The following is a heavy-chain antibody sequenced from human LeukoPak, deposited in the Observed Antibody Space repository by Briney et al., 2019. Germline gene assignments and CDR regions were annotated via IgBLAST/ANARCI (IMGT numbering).Heavy chain of an antibody. J-gene: IGHJ4*02. Sequence: GGSLRLSCAASGFTFSSYSMNWVRQAPGKGLEWVSSISSSSSYIYYADSVKGRFTISRDNAENSLYLQMNSLRAEDTAVYYCARDHGPIVATDNFDYWGQGTLVTVSS. V-gene: IGHV3-21*01. CDR3: ARDHGPIVATDNFDY. D-gene: IGHD5-12*01. CDR1: GFTFSSYS. CDR2: ISSSSSYI.